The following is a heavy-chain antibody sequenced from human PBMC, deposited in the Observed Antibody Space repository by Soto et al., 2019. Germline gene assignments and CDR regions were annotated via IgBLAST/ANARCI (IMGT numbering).Heavy chain of an antibody. CDR1: GGSFSGYY. Sequence: SETLSLTCAVYGGSFSGYYWSWIRQPPGKGLEWIGEINHSGSTNYNPSLKSRVTISVDTSKNQFSLKLSSVTAADTAVYYCAREPIAARPFDDWGQGTLVTVSS. D-gene: IGHD6-6*01. CDR2: INHSGST. CDR3: AREPIAARPFDD. J-gene: IGHJ4*02. V-gene: IGHV4-34*01.